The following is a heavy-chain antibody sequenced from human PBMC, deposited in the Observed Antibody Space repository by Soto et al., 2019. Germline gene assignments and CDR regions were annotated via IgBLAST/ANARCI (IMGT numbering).Heavy chain of an antibody. CDR3: APRYDFWTGYYFLSYFDC. Sequence: SGPTLVNPTQTLTLTYTVSGFSLSASGEGVGWIRQPPGKALEWLGVLYWHDNTHYTRYSPSLKNRLAITEDTSKIQVVLTLTNMDPVDTATYFCAPRYDFWTGYYFLSYFDCWGQGMLVTVSS. V-gene: IGHV2-5*01. J-gene: IGHJ4*02. CDR2: LYWHDNTHYT. D-gene: IGHD3-3*01. CDR1: GFSLSASGEG.